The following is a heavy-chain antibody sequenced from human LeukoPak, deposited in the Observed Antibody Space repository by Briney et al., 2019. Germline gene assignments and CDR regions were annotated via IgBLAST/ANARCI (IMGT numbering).Heavy chain of an antibody. CDR3: AKSRGRAVASAFDY. Sequence: GASLRLSCAASGFTSTTYAMTWVRQAPGKGLEWVSSISGSGDTKNYADSVKGRFTISRDNSKITLFLQMNRLRAEDTAIYYCAKSRGRAVASAFDYWGRGTLSPSPQ. CDR2: ISGSGDTK. J-gene: IGHJ4*02. CDR1: GFTSTTYA. D-gene: IGHD6-19*01. V-gene: IGHV3-23*01.